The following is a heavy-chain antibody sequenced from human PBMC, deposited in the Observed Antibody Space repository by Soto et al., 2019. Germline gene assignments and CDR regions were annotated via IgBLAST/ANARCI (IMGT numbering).Heavy chain of an antibody. V-gene: IGHV3-23*01. CDR3: AKSTLVVLVIHEFDE. CDR1: GCSFSIYA. J-gene: IGHJ4*02. CDR2: LSGSGDTT. D-gene: IGHD3-22*01. Sequence: GGSLRLACAASGCSFSIYAMSWVRQAPGTGLEWVSGLSGSGDTTHYADSVKGRFTISRDYSKNTLYMQMNNLRADDTAVYFCAKSTLVVLVIHEFDEWGQGTLVTVSS.